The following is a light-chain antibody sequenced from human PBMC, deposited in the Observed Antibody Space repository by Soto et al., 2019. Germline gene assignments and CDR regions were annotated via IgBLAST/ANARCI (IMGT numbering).Light chain of an antibody. V-gene: IGKV3-20*01. CDR2: GAS. Sequence: EIVLTQSPGSLSLSPVERATLSCMASQSFSSSYLAWYQQKPGQAPRLLIYGASSRATGVPDRFSGTGSGTGFTLTISRLEPEDFAVFYCQKYGNSPIIFGQGTRLEIK. CDR1: QSFSSSY. CDR3: QKYGNSPII. J-gene: IGKJ5*01.